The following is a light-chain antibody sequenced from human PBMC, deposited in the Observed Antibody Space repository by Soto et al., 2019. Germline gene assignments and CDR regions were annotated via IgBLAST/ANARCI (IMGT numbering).Light chain of an antibody. V-gene: IGKV3-20*01. CDR3: QQYGSSPPYT. J-gene: IGKJ2*01. CDR1: QSVSSSY. Sequence: EMVLTQSPGTLSLSPGERATLSCRASQSVSSSYLAWYQQKPGQAPRLLIYGASSRATGIPDRFSGSGSGTDFTLTISSLEPEDFAVYYCQQYGSSPPYTFGKGTKLEIK. CDR2: GAS.